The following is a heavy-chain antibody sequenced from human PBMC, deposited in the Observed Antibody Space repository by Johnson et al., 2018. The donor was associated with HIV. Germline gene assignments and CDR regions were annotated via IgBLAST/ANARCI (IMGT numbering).Heavy chain of an antibody. D-gene: IGHD1-26*01. J-gene: IGHJ3*02. V-gene: IGHV3-30*02. CDR1: FTFSSYG. Sequence: FTFSSYGMHWVRQAPGKGLEWVAFIRYDGSNKYYADSVKGRFTISRDNSKNTLYLQMNSLRAEDTAVYHCAREGAWEVRPGAFDIWGQGTTVTVSS. CDR2: IRYDGSNK. CDR3: AREGAWEVRPGAFDI.